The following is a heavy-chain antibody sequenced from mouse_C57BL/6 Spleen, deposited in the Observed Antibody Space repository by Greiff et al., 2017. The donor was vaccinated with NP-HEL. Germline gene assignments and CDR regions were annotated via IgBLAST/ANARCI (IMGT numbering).Heavy chain of an antibody. V-gene: IGHV3-6*01. Sequence: EVKLMESGPGLVKPSQSLSLTCSVTGYSITSGYYWNWIRQFPGNKLEWMGYISYDGSNNYNPSLKNRISITRDTSKNQFFLKLNSVTTEDTATYYCARGNYYGSSRAMDYWGQGTSVTVSS. CDR2: ISYDGSN. CDR1: GYSITSGYY. D-gene: IGHD1-1*01. CDR3: ARGNYYGSSRAMDY. J-gene: IGHJ4*01.